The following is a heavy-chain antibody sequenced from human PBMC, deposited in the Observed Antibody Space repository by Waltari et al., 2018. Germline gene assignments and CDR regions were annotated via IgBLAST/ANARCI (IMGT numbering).Heavy chain of an antibody. CDR1: GFTFSRYW. V-gene: IGHV3-74*01. D-gene: IGHD3-10*01. CDR3: ASLTGSYYPPYYYYYYMDV. Sequence: EVQLVESGGGLVQPGGSLRLSCAASGFTFSRYWMHWVRQAPGKGLVWVSRINRDGSSTSYADSVKGRFTISRDNAKNTLYLQMNSLRAEDTAVYYCASLTGSYYPPYYYYYYMDVWGKGTTVTISS. J-gene: IGHJ6*03. CDR2: INRDGSST.